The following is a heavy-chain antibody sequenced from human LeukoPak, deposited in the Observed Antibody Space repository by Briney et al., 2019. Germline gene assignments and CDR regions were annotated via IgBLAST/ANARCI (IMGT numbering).Heavy chain of an antibody. D-gene: IGHD3-10*01. Sequence: ASVKVSCKVSGYTLTELSMHWVRQAPGRGLEWMGGFDPEDGETIYAQKFQGRVTMTEDTSTDTAYMELSSLRSEDTAVYYCATWGQTPGGAFDIWGQGTMVTVSS. CDR2: FDPEDGET. V-gene: IGHV1-24*01. CDR1: GYTLTELS. J-gene: IGHJ3*02. CDR3: ATWGQTPGGAFDI.